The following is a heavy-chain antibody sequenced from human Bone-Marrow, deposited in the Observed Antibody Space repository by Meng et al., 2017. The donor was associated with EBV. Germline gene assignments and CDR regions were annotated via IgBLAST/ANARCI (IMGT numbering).Heavy chain of an antibody. CDR3: ARAFLHLGDLSSYLDY. V-gene: IGHV3-33*01. D-gene: IGHD3-16*02. Sequence: QVQLVESGGGVVQPGRSLRLSCAASGFTFSDYAMNWVRQAPGKGLEWVAIIYYDGSYKYNTDFVKGRFTISRDNSKNTLFLEMNSLRAEDTAVYYCARAFLHLGDLSSYLDYWGQGAMVTVSS. CDR2: IYYDGSYK. J-gene: IGHJ4*02. CDR1: GFTFSDYA.